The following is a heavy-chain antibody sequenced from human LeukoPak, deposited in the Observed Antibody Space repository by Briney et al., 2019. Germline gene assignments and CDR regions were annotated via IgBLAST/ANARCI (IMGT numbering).Heavy chain of an antibody. CDR1: GHTFTSYG. D-gene: IGHD5-12*01. V-gene: IGHV1-18*01. Sequence: ASVKVSCKASGHTFTSYGISWVRQAPGQGLEWMGWINPDNGDTNYAQKFQGRVTMTRDTSISTVYLEMSDPRSDDTAVYFCARGTVWLRPSTASDFWGQGSLVTVSS. CDR3: ARGTVWLRPSTASDF. CDR2: INPDNGDT. J-gene: IGHJ4*02.